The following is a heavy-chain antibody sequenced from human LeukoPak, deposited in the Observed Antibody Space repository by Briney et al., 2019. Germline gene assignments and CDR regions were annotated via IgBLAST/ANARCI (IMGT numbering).Heavy chain of an antibody. CDR3: AIQEDGYSRDGVGQCDY. Sequence: ASVNVSYKASGYTFTNYCILWVRQAPGRALEWVGWISIYNGNTDHAQKLRGRDTMTRDTSKSTAHMEVESRISDDPAVYYCAIQEDGYSRDGVGQCDYLGE. CDR2: ISIYNGNT. CDR1: GYTFTNYC. J-gene: IGHJ4*02. V-gene: IGHV1-18*01. D-gene: IGHD5-24*01.